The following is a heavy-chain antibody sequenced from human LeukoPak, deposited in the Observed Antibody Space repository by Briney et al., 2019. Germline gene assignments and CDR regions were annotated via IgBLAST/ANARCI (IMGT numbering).Heavy chain of an antibody. CDR2: INHSGST. CDR3: AREEICSGGSCHEGVDY. CDR1: GGPFSGYY. Sequence: SETLSLTCAVYGGPFSGYYWSWIRQPPGKGLEWIGEINHSGSTNYNPSLNSRVTISVDTSKNQFSLKLSPVTAADTAVYYCAREEICSGGSCHEGVDYWGQGTLVTVSS. D-gene: IGHD2-15*01. J-gene: IGHJ4*02. V-gene: IGHV4-34*01.